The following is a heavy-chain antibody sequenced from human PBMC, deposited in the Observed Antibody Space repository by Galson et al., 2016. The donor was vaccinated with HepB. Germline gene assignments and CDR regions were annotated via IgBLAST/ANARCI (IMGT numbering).Heavy chain of an antibody. CDR2: ILPMLGLT. D-gene: IGHD6-13*01. V-gene: IGHV1-69*10. CDR1: GGTFSSST. Sequence: SVKVSCKASGGTFSSSTIHWVRQAPGQGLEWMGGILPMLGLTNFAQNFQGRVSFTADNSASAVYMEVNDLTSEDAAIYFCARDSLGQYNSWYYAREYYFDYWGQGSMVTVAP. J-gene: IGHJ4*02. CDR3: ARDSLGQYNSWYYAREYYFDY.